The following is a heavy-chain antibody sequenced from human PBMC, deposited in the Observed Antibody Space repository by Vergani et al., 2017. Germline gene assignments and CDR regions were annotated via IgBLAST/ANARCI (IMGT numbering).Heavy chain of an antibody. CDR1: GGSISSYY. D-gene: IGHD2-2*01. CDR3: ARVSGYCSSTSCSGWGDYYYGMDV. Sequence: QVQLQESGPGLVKPSETLSLTCTVSGGSISSYYWSWIRQPAGKGLEWIGRIYTSGSTNYNPSLKSRVTMSVATSKNQFSLKLSSVTAADTAVYYCARVSGYCSSTSCSGWGDYYYGMDVWGQGTTVTVSS. V-gene: IGHV4-4*07. J-gene: IGHJ6*02. CDR2: IYTSGST.